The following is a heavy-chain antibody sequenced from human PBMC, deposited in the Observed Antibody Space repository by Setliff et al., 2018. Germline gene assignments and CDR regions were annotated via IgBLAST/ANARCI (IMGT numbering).Heavy chain of an antibody. V-gene: IGHV1-18*01. CDR2: ISAYNGKT. CDR1: GYTLSNSI. J-gene: IGHJ4*02. CDR3: SRLVRFCIKTVCQRLSGDDC. D-gene: IGHD3-10*01. Sequence: ASVKVSCKASGYTLSNSILSWVRQAPGQGLEWVGWISAYNGKTYSAQKFQDRVTLTTHTSTNMGYLELRDLRSDDTAVYYCSRLVRFCIKTVCQRLSGDDCWGQGTLVTVSS.